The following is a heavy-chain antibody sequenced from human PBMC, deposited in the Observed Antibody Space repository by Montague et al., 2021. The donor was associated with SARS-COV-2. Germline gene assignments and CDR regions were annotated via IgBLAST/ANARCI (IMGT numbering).Heavy chain of an antibody. CDR2: IYDSGST. D-gene: IGHD5-12*01. V-gene: IGHV4-38-2*02. J-gene: IGHJ3*02. CDR3: ARRGRKLLPVATTIGGFDI. CDR1: GYSISSGYY. Sequence: SETLSLTCTVSGYSISSGYYWGWIRQPPGKGLEWIGSIYDSGSTYYNPSLKSRVTISVDTSKNHFSLKRSSVTAADTAVYYCARRGRKLLPVATTIGGFDIWGQGTMVTVSS.